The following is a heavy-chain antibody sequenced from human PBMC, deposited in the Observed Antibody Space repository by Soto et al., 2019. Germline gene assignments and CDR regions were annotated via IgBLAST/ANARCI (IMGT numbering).Heavy chain of an antibody. CDR2: ITDNGGDS. D-gene: IGHD3-10*01. V-gene: IGHV3-23*01. J-gene: IGHJ4*02. CDR3: ARGSEDSYPGSRIFDF. CDR1: GFTFGSRA. Sequence: EVQLLVSGGDLVQPGGSLRLSCVASGFTFGSRAMSWVRQAPGEGLEWVSTITDNGGDSKSADSVRGRFAISRDNSKIILYLQMNSLRAEDSAIYYCARGSEDSYPGSRIFDFWGRGTLVSVSS.